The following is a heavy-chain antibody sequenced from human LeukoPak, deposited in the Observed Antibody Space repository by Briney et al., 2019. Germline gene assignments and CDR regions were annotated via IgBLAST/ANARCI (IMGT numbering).Heavy chain of an antibody. D-gene: IGHD3-10*01. J-gene: IGHJ5*02. CDR2: IYYSGST. V-gene: IGHV4-31*03. CDR1: GGSVSSGSYY. CDR3: ANYGSGSYRFDP. Sequence: PSETLSLTCTVSGGSVSSGSYYWSWIRQHPGKGLEWIGYIYYSGSTYYNPSLKSRVTISVDTSKNQFSLKLSSVADADTAVYYCANYGSGSYRFDPWGQGTLVTVSS.